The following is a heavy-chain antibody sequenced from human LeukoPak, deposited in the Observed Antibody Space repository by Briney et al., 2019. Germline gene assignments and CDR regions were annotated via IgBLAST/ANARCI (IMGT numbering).Heavy chain of an antibody. Sequence: TGGSLRLSCVASGFTFKNYAMSWVRQAPGKGLEWVSAIDSSGAYTYYADSVRGRFIISRDNSKNSMYLQMNSLRAEDTAIYYCARILAEYFQHWGQDTLATVSS. CDR2: IDSSGAYT. V-gene: IGHV3-23*01. CDR1: GFTFKNYA. CDR3: ARILAEYFQH. J-gene: IGHJ1*01.